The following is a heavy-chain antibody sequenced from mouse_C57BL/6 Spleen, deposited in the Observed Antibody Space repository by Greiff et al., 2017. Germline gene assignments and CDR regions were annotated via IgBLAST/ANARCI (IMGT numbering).Heavy chain of an antibody. J-gene: IGHJ3*01. CDR1: ISLSTSGMGL. CDR3: WTYYDYDGPFAY. CDR2: WNNDNY. D-gene: IGHD2-4*01. V-gene: IGHV8-2*01. Sequence: QQSQTLSLACTFSGISLSTSGMGLSWLRKPSGKALEWLASIWNNDNYYNPSLKSRLTISKETSNYQVFLKLTSVDTADSATYYGAWTYYDYDGPFAYWGQGTLVTVSA.